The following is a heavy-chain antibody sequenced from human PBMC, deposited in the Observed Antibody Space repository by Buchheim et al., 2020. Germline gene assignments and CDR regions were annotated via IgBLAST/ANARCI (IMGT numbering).Heavy chain of an antibody. Sequence: QVQLVQSGAEVKKPGSSVKVSCKASGGTFSSYAISWVRQAPGQGLEWMGGIIPIFGTAHYAQTFQGRVTITADKSTSTAYMELSSLRSEDTAVYYCARERAFFEGLRFLGWFGGGYGMDVWGQGTT. CDR2: IIPIFGTA. D-gene: IGHD3-3*01. CDR1: GGTFSSYA. V-gene: IGHV1-69*06. J-gene: IGHJ6*02. CDR3: ARERAFFEGLRFLGWFGGGYGMDV.